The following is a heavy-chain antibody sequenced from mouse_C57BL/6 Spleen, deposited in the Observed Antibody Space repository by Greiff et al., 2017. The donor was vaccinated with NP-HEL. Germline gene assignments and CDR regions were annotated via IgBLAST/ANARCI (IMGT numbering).Heavy chain of an antibody. CDR2: ISGGGGNT. CDR1: GFTFSSYT. V-gene: IGHV5-9*01. Sequence: EVKLVESGGGLVKPGGSLKLSCAASGFTFSSYTMSWVRQTPEKRLEWVATISGGGGNTYYPDSVKGRFTISRDNAKNTLYLQMSSLRSEDTALYYCARLYDYDDGWYFDVWGTGTTVTVSS. J-gene: IGHJ1*03. CDR3: ARLYDYDDGWYFDV. D-gene: IGHD2-4*01.